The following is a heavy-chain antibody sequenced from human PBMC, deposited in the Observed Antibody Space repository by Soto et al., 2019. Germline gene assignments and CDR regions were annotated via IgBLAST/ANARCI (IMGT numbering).Heavy chain of an antibody. CDR3: ARRQPGFDAFDI. CDR1: GYTFTSYG. V-gene: IGHV1-18*04. D-gene: IGHD2-2*01. J-gene: IGHJ3*02. CDR2: ISAHNGNT. Sequence: ASVKVSCKASGYTFTSYGISWVRQAPGQGLEWMGWISAHNGNTNYAQKLQGRVFMTTDTSTSTAYMELRSLRSDDTAVYYCARRQPGFDAFDIWGQGTTVTVSS.